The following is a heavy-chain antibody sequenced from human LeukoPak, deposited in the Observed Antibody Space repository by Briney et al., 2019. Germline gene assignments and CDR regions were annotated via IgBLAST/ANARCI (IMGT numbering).Heavy chain of an antibody. CDR1: GYSFTSYW. CDR2: IYPGDSDT. D-gene: IGHD3-10*01. CDR3: ARSPTYYYGSGSYYNGVYWFDP. Sequence: GESLKISCKGSGYSFTSYWIGWVRQMPGKGLEWMGIIYPGDSDTRYSPSFQGQGTISADKSISTAYLQWSSLKASDTAMYYCARSPTYYYGSGSYYNGVYWFDPWGQGTLVTVSS. V-gene: IGHV5-51*01. J-gene: IGHJ5*02.